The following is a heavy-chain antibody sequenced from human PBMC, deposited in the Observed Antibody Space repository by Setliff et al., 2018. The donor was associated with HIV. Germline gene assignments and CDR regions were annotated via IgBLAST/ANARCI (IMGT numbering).Heavy chain of an antibody. Sequence: LRLSCAASGFTFSSYAMGWVRQSPGKGLEWIGYIYYSGITTYNPSLQSQVTISVDSSKNQFSLILRSVTAADTAMYYCARSSGSGSYCFRYGVDVWGQGTTVTVSS. CDR1: GFTFSSYA. CDR2: IYYSGIT. V-gene: IGHV4-59*12. CDR3: ARSSGSGSYCFRYGVDV. D-gene: IGHD3-10*01. J-gene: IGHJ6*02.